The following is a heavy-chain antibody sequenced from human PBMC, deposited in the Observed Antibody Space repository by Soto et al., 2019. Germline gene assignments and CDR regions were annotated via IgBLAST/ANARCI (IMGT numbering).Heavy chain of an antibody. J-gene: IGHJ4*02. Sequence: QVQLVQSGAEVKKPGASVKVSCEASGYTFANYYMHWVRQAPGQGLEWMGIINPSGGSATYAQKFQCRVTMTRDTSTSTVYMELNNLKSEDTAVYFCARDQTTTMTPYYFDYWGQGSLVTVSS. CDR3: ARDQTTTMTPYYFDY. V-gene: IGHV1-46*01. CDR2: INPSGGSA. D-gene: IGHD4-17*01. CDR1: GYTFANYY.